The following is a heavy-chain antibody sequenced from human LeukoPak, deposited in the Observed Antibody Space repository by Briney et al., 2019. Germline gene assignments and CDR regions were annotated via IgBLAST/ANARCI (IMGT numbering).Heavy chain of an antibody. D-gene: IGHD5-18*01. CDR3: VRDALHTAHFDY. V-gene: IGHV3-48*02. CDR1: GFTFSSYN. Sequence: PGGSLRLSCAASGFTFSSYNMNWVRQAPGKGLQWVSTVSASSNIHYSESVKGRFTISRDNARNSLYLQMNSLRDEDTAVYYCVRDALHTAHFDYWGQGTLVTVSS. J-gene: IGHJ4*02. CDR2: VSASSNI.